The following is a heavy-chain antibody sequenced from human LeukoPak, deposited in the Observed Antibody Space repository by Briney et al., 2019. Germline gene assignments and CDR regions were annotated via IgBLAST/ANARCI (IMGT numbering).Heavy chain of an antibody. CDR1: GGTFSSYA. CDR2: IIPIFGTA. CDR3: ARARGYSYAFDYFDY. J-gene: IGHJ4*02. Sequence: SVKVSRKASGGTFSSYAISWVRQAPGQGLEWMGGIIPIFGTANYAQKFQGRVTITADESTSTAYMELSSLRSEDTAVYYCARARGYSYAFDYFDYWGQGTLVTVSS. V-gene: IGHV1-69*13. D-gene: IGHD5-18*01.